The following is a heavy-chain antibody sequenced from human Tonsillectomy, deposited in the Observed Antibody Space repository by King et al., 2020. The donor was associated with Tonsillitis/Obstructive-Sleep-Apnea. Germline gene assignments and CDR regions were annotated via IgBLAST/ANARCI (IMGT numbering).Heavy chain of an antibody. V-gene: IGHV1-69*04. CDR2: IIPILDIS. Sequence: QLVQSGAEVKKPGSSVKVSCKASGGTFSSYAISWVRQAPGQGLEWMGRIIPILDISSYAQKFQGRVNITADKSTSTAYLDLTSLRSEDTAVYYCARGPVMASDTYYYSMDVWGKGTTVTVSS. J-gene: IGHJ6*03. D-gene: IGHD3-16*01. CDR3: ARGPVMASDTYYYSMDV. CDR1: GGTFSSYA.